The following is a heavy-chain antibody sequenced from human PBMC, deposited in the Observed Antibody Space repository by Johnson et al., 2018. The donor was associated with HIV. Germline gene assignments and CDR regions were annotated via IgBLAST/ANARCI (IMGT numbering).Heavy chain of an antibody. V-gene: IGHV3-15*01. J-gene: IGHJ3*02. CDR3: TTVLRPKPLDAFDI. CDR2: VKSKTDGGTI. CDR1: GFTFSNAW. Sequence: EQLVESGGGVVQPGGSLRVSCAASGFTFSNAWMSWVRQAPGKGLEWVGRVKSKTDGGTIDYAADVKGRFIISRDDSKNTLYLQMNSLKTEDTAVYYCTTVLRPKPLDAFDIWGQGTMVTVSS.